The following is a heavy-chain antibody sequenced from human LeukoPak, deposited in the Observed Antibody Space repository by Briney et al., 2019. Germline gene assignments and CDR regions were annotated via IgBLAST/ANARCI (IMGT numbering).Heavy chain of an antibody. CDR1: GGSFSSYY. CDR3: ARGGGLGIAPHY. Sequence: SETLSLTCAVYGGSFSSYYWSWIRQPPGKGLEWIGEINHSGSTNYNPSLESRVTISVDTSKNQLSLKLSSVTAADSAVYYCARGGGLGIAPHYWGQGTLVTVSS. V-gene: IGHV4-34*01. J-gene: IGHJ4*02. D-gene: IGHD2-21*01. CDR2: INHSGST.